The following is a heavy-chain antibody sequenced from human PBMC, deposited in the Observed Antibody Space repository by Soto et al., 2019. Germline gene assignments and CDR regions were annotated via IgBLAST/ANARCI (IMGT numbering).Heavy chain of an antibody. CDR2: IDPSDSYT. CDR1: GYSFTSYW. J-gene: IGHJ6*02. CDR3: ASGAAAVPYYYYGMDV. D-gene: IGHD6-13*01. Sequence: GQSLKISCKGSGYSFTSYWIGWVRQMPGKGLEWMGRIDPSDSYTNYSPSFQGHVTISADKSISTAYLQWSSLKASDTAMYYCASGAAAVPYYYYGMDVWGQGTTVTVSS. V-gene: IGHV5-10-1*01.